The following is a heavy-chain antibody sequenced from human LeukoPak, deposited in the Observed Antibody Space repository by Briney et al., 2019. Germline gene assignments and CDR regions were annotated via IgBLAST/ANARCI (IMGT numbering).Heavy chain of an antibody. J-gene: IGHJ4*01. Sequence: ASVTVSCKASGGTFSSYAISWVRQAPGQGLEWMGGIIPIFGTANYAQKFQGRVTITADESTSTAYMELSSLRSEDTAVYYCARDNDKVVDHWGQGTLVTVSS. V-gene: IGHV1-69*13. CDR3: ARDNDKVVDH. CDR1: GGTFSSYA. CDR2: IIPIFGTA. D-gene: IGHD1-1*01.